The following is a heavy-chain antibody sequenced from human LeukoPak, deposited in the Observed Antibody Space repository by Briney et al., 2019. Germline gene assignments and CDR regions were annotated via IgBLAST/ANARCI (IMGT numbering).Heavy chain of an antibody. Sequence: ASVKVSCKASGYTFTSYGISWVRQAPGQGLEWMGWINAYNGNTNYAQKLQGRVTMTTDTSTSTAYMEPRSLRSDDTAVYYCARDLHDTYYYGSGSYSYYFDYWGQGTLVTVSS. D-gene: IGHD3-10*01. CDR3: ARDLHDTYYYGSGSYSYYFDY. V-gene: IGHV1-18*01. J-gene: IGHJ4*02. CDR1: GYTFTSYG. CDR2: INAYNGNT.